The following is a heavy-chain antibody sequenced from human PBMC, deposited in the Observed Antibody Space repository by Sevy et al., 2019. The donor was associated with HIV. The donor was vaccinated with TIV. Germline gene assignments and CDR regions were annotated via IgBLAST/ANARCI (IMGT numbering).Heavy chain of an antibody. CDR2: ISDYNGYT. V-gene: IGHV1-18*01. CDR3: AREGYYYRSGTYRPPNYYGMDD. CDR1: GYTFSSYG. J-gene: IGHJ6*02. D-gene: IGHD3-10*01. Sequence: ASVKVSCKASGYTFSSYGISWVRQAPGQGLEWMGWISDYNGYTNYAHKFQGRVTMSTETSTRTAYMELRSLRSDDTAVYFCAREGYYYRSGTYRPPNYYGMDDWGQRTAVTVSS.